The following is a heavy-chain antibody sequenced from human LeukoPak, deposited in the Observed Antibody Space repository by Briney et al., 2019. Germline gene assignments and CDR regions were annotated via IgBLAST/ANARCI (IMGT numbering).Heavy chain of an antibody. V-gene: IGHV3-30*04. CDR1: GFTFDDYA. D-gene: IGHD1-26*01. CDR2: ISYDGSNK. Sequence: GGSLRLSCAASGFTFDDYAMHWVRQAPGKGLEWVAVISYDGSNKYYADSVRGRFTISRDNSKNTLYLQMNSLRAEDTAVYYCARDLVPRSGSYPDDAFDIWGQGTMVTVSS. J-gene: IGHJ3*02. CDR3: ARDLVPRSGSYPDDAFDI.